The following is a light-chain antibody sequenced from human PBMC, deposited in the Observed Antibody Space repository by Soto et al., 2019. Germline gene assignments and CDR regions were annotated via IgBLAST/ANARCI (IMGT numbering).Light chain of an antibody. CDR1: QSISSY. V-gene: IGKV1-39*01. J-gene: IGKJ4*01. Sequence: DIQMTQAPSSLSASVGDRVTITCRASQSISSYLNWYQQKPGKAPKLLIYAASSLQSGVPSSFSGGGSGPDFTLTISSLQPEDFATYYCQQSYSTPTFGGGTKVEIK. CDR3: QQSYSTPT. CDR2: AAS.